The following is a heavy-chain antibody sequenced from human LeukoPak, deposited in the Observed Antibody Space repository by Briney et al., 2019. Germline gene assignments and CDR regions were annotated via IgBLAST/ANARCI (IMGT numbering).Heavy chain of an antibody. D-gene: IGHD3-3*01. CDR3: AKEAPAYYDFWSGYYPPTPFDY. Sequence: PGGSLRLSCAASGFTFSSYWMHWVRQAPGKGLVWVSRINSDGSSTYYADSVKGRFTISRDNSKNTLYLQMNRLRAEDTAVYYCAKEAPAYYDFWSGYYPPTPFDYWGQGTLVTVSS. CDR1: GFTFSSYW. V-gene: IGHV3-74*01. J-gene: IGHJ4*02. CDR2: INSDGSST.